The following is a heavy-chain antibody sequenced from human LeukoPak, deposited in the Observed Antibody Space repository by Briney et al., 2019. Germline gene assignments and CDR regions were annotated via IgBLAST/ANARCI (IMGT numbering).Heavy chain of an antibody. Sequence: PAGTPSHTCAVSGASVSTNYYWGWIRQLPGKGLEWIRSIYQSGTTYYNPSLKSRVTMSIDTSRNQFSLKLTSVPAADTAIYYCARAFPGFDPWGQGTQVIVSS. D-gene: IGHD3-16*01. J-gene: IGHJ5*02. V-gene: IGHV4-38-2*01. CDR3: ARAFPGFDP. CDR2: IYQSGTT. CDR1: GASVSTNYY.